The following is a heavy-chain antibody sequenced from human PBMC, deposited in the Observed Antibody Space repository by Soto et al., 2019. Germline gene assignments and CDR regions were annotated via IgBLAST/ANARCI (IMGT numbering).Heavy chain of an antibody. CDR2: ISYDGSNK. J-gene: IGHJ4*02. D-gene: IGHD2-21*02. V-gene: IGHV3-30-3*01. Sequence: QVQLVESGGGVVQPGRSLRLSCAASGFTFSSYAMHWVRQAPGKGLEWVAVISYDGSNKYYADSVKGRFTISRDNSKNTLYLQMNSLRAEDTAVYYCARAFVVVTEIYYFDYWGQGTLVPVSS. CDR3: ARAFVVVTEIYYFDY. CDR1: GFTFSSYA.